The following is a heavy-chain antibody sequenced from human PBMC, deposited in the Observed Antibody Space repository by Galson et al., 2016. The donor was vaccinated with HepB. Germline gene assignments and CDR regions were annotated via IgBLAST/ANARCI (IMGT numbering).Heavy chain of an antibody. V-gene: IGHV4-39*01. Sequence: SLTCSVSDLSISSYSHYLGWIRQPPGKGLEWIGSFFYSGSTYYNPSLKSRVTISVDTSKNQFSLRLSSVTAADTAVYYCASSDLSGWYYFDNWGQGTLVTVSS. CDR2: FFYSGST. D-gene: IGHD6-19*01. CDR1: DLSISSYSHY. CDR3: ASSDLSGWYYFDN. J-gene: IGHJ4*02.